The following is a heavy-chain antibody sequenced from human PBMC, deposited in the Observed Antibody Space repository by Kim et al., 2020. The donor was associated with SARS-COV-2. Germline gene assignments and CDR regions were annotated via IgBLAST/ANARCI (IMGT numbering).Heavy chain of an antibody. CDR1: GFTFSSYS. V-gene: IGHV3-48*04. J-gene: IGHJ6*02. Sequence: GGSLRLSCAASGFTFSSYSMNWVRQAPGKGLEWVSYISSSSSTIYYADSVKGRFTISRDNAKNSLYLQMNSLRAEDTAVYYCARDQGFGVDYYYYGMDVWGQGTTVTVSS. CDR2: ISSSSSTI. CDR3: ARDQGFGVDYYYYGMDV. D-gene: IGHD3-10*01.